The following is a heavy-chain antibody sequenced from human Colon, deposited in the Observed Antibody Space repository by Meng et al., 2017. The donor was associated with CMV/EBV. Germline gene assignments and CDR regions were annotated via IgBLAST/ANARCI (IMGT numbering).Heavy chain of an antibody. D-gene: IGHD2-2*01. CDR3: ARHECSKSNCYDY. J-gene: IGHJ4*02. V-gene: IGHV3-7*01. Sequence: GGSLRLSCVVSGFTYGNYWMTWVRQAPEKGLEWVAIINQDGSDTYYADSVKGRFTISRDNAKNSLYLQMNSLRGEDTAVYYCARHECSKSNCYDYWGQGSLVTVSS. CDR1: GFTYGNYW. CDR2: INQDGSDT.